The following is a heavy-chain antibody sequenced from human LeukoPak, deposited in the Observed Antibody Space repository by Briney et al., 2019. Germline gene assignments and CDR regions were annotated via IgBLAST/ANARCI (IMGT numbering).Heavy chain of an antibody. J-gene: IGHJ4*02. V-gene: IGHV1-46*01. Sequence: ASVKVSCKASGYTFTSYYMHWVRQAPGQGLEWMGIINPSGGSTSYAQKFQGRVTMTRDMSTSTVYMELSSLRSEDTAVYYCARDPPIAVAGYYFDYWGQGTLVTVSS. CDR2: INPSGGST. CDR1: GYTFTSYY. CDR3: ARDPPIAVAGYYFDY. D-gene: IGHD6-19*01.